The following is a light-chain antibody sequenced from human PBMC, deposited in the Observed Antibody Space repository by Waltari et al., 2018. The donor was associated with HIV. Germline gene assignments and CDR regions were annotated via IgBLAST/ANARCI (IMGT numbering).Light chain of an antibody. J-gene: IGLJ2*01. CDR3: SSYAGRNTLL. V-gene: IGLV2-8*01. CDR1: SSDVGGSAY. Sequence: QSALTQPPSASGSPGQSVTISCPGTSSDVGGSAYVSWYQQHPGKAPKLMISEVNKRPSGVPDRFSGSRSGNTASLTVSGLQAEDEAHYYCSSYAGRNTLLFGGGTKLTVL. CDR2: EVN.